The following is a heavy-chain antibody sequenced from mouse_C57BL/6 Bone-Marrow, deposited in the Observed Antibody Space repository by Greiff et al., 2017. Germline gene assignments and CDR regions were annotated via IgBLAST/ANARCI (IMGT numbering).Heavy chain of an antibody. V-gene: IGHV1-53*01. CDR3: ANHYYGSTPFDY. J-gene: IGHJ2*01. D-gene: IGHD1-1*01. CDR1: GYTFTSYW. Sequence: QVQLQQPGTELVKPGASVKLSCKASGYTFTSYWMHWVKQRPGQGLEWIGWIFPGSGSTYYNEKFKGKATLTVDKSSSTAYMLLSSLTSEDSAVYFCANHYYGSTPFDYWGQGTTLTVSS. CDR2: IFPGSGST.